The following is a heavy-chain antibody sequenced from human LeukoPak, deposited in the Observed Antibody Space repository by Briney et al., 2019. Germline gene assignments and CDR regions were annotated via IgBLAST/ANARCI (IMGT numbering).Heavy chain of an antibody. CDR2: IKQDGSEK. Sequence: GGSPRLSCAPSGFTFSSYWMSWVRQARGKGREWVANIKQDGSEKYYVDSVKGRFPISRDNAKNSLYLQMNSLRAEDTAVYYCARESSRLRYFDWLSKPYYFDYWGQGTLVTVSS. D-gene: IGHD3-9*01. J-gene: IGHJ4*02. V-gene: IGHV3-7*01. CDR3: ARESSRLRYFDWLSKPYYFDY. CDR1: GFTFSSYW.